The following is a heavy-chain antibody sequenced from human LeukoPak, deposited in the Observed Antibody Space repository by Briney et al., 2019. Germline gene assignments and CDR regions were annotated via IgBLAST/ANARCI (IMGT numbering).Heavy chain of an antibody. V-gene: IGHV4-59*08. CDR2: IYYSGST. Sequence: PSETLSLTCTVSGGSISSYYWSWVRPPPGEGLGWIGYIYYSGSTNYNPSLKSRVTISVDTSKNQFSLKLSSVTAADTAVYYCARHGGYSYGPDYWGQGTLVTVSS. CDR1: GGSISSYY. J-gene: IGHJ4*02. CDR3: ARHGGYSYGPDY. D-gene: IGHD5-18*01.